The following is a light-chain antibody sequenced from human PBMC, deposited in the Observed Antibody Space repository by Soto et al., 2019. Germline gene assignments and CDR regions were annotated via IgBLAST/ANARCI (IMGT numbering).Light chain of an antibody. CDR2: EVD. V-gene: IGLV2-14*01. CDR3: SSWTSRTTQV. J-gene: IGLJ3*02. CDR1: SGDVGGYNF. Sequence: QSALTQPASVSGSPGQSITISCTGTSGDVGGYNFVSWYQQYPGKAPKLIIYEVDSRPSGVSNRFSGSKSGNTASLTISGLRAEDEADYYCSSWTSRTTQVLGGGTKLTVL.